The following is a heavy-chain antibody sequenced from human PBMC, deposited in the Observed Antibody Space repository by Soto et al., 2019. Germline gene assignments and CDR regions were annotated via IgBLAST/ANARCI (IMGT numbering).Heavy chain of an antibody. J-gene: IGHJ4*03. V-gene: IGHV1-3*04. CDR3: ASDQGYFVY. CDR1: GYTFTSYS. Sequence: ASVKVSCKASGYTFTSYSIHWVRQAPGRGLEWIGWINTDNGDAKYSQKFQGRVTVTRDKSATKAYMEVSSLRSEDTAVYYCASDQGYFVYWGRGSRVTTSS. CDR2: INTDNGDA.